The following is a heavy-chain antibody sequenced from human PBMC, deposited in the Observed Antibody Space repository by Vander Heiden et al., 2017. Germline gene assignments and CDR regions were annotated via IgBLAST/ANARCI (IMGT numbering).Heavy chain of an antibody. V-gene: IGHV3-33*01. D-gene: IGHD5-12*01. Sequence: VQLLESGGGVVQPGRSLRLSCAAPGFTFSSYGMHWGREAPGEGMEWVAVIWYDGSNKYYADSVKGRFTISRDNSKNTLYLQMNSLRAEDTAVYYCARDGFWGQGTLVTVSS. CDR1: GFTFSSYG. CDR3: ARDGF. CDR2: IWYDGSNK. J-gene: IGHJ4*02.